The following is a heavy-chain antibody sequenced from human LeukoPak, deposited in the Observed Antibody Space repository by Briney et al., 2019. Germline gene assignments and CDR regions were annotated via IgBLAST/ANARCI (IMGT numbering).Heavy chain of an antibody. CDR2: ISSGGGTV. CDR1: GFTFSTFE. V-gene: IGHV3-48*03. J-gene: IGHJ4*02. D-gene: IGHD3-3*01. CDR3: ARESPIFGVVTPDY. Sequence: GGSLRLSCAASGFTFSTFEMNWVRQAPGKGLEWVSYISSGGGTVYYADSVKGRFTISRDNAKNSLYLQMSSLRAEDTALYYCARESPIFGVVTPDYWGQGILVTVSS.